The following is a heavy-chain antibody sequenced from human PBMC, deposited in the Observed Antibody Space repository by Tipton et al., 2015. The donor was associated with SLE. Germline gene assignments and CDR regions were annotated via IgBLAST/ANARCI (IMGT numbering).Heavy chain of an antibody. V-gene: IGHV1-18*01. CDR3: ARVERLSSRSSFDC. Sequence: QSGAEVKKPGASVKVSCKASGYTFTSYAITWVRQAPGQGLEWMAWISGYNGNTNHAQRFQGRVTMTTDTSTDTAYMELRGLRSDDTAVYYCARVERLSSRSSFDCWGQGSLGTVSS. CDR1: GYTFTSYA. D-gene: IGHD6-25*01. CDR2: ISGYNGNT. J-gene: IGHJ4*02.